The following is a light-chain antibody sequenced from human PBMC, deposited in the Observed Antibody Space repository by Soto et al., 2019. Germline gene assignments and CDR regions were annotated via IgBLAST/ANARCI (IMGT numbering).Light chain of an antibody. CDR1: SSDVGGYNY. Sequence: QSALTQPPSASGSPGQSVTISCTGTSSDVGGYNYVSWYQQHPGKAPKLMIYEVSKRPSGVPDRFSGSKSGNTASLTVSVLQAEDEADYYCSSYAGSNHYVFATGTKLTVL. J-gene: IGLJ1*01. CDR2: EVS. V-gene: IGLV2-8*01. CDR3: SSYAGSNHYV.